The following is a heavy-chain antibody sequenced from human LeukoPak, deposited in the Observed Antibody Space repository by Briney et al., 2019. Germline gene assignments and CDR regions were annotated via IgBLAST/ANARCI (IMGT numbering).Heavy chain of an antibody. CDR3: ARELAYYDSSGYPHWFDP. CDR2: IYYSGST. CDR1: GGSISSYY. Sequence: SETLSLTCTVSGGSISSYYWSWIRQPPGKGLEWIGYIYYSGSTNYSPSLKSRVTISVDTSKNQFSLKLSSVTAADTAVYYCARELAYYDSSGYPHWFDPWGQGTLVTVSS. V-gene: IGHV4-59*12. D-gene: IGHD3-22*01. J-gene: IGHJ5*02.